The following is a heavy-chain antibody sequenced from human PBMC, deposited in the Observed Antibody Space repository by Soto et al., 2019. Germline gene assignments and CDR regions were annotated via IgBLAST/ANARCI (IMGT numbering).Heavy chain of an antibody. J-gene: IGHJ5*01. CDR3: VRDLKYLRVTGNWFDS. D-gene: IGHD1-1*01. CDR2: ISGNNGAT. Sequence: QVQLMQSGNEVKKPGASVTVSCKASGYTFANYGISWVRQAPGQALEWMGWISGNNGATNFAPKVPDRITMTLDTSTGVASLTLRSLRSDDTAIYYCVRDLKYLRVTGNWFDSWGQGTLVTVSS. CDR1: GYTFANYG. V-gene: IGHV1-18*04.